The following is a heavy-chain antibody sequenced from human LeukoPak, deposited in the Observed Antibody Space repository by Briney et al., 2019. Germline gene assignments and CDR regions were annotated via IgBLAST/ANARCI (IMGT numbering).Heavy chain of an antibody. CDR2: IYYSGST. J-gene: IGHJ4*02. CDR3: ARMRYSSSWYVDY. Sequence: SETLSLTCTVSGGSISSYYWCWIRQPPGKGLEWIGYIYYSGSTNYNPSLKSRVTISVDTSKNQFSLKLSSVTPADTAVYYCARMRYSSSWYVDYWGQGTLVTVSS. CDR1: GGSISSYY. D-gene: IGHD6-13*01. V-gene: IGHV4-59*01.